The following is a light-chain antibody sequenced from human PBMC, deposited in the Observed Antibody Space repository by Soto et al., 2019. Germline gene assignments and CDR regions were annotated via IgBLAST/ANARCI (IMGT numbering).Light chain of an antibody. V-gene: IGLV2-14*01. J-gene: IGLJ1*01. CDR1: SSDVGGYNY. CDR2: EVS. Sequence: QSALTQPASVSGSPGQSITISCTGTSSDVGGYNYVAWYQQHPVKAPKLIIYEVSHRPSGVSNRFSGSKSVNTAALTISGLQAEDEAEYYCNSYTSNSTRVFGSGTKVTVL. CDR3: NSYTSNSTRV.